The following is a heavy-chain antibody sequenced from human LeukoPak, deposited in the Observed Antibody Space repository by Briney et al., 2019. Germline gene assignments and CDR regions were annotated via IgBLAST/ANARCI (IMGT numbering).Heavy chain of an antibody. CDR2: IKWNGGST. J-gene: IGHJ4*02. CDR1: GFTFDDYG. D-gene: IGHD1-26*01. Sequence: GGSLRLSCAASGFTFDDYGMSWVRQAPGKGLEWVSGIKWNGGSTGYADSVKGRFTISRDNAKNSLYLQMNSLRAEDTALYYCARDAYSGSYYYPAHYFDYWGQGTLVTVSS. CDR3: ARDAYSGSYYYPAHYFDY. V-gene: IGHV3-20*04.